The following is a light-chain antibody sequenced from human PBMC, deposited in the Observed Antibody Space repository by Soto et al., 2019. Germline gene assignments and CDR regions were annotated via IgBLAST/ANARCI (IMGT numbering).Light chain of an antibody. CDR3: QQSYSTPT. CDR1: QSIGTY. J-gene: IGKJ1*01. V-gene: IGKV1-39*01. Sequence: DIQVTQSPSSLSASVGDRVTITCRASQSIGTYLNWYHQKPGKAPQLLIYGASTLQSGVPSRFSASGSGTHFTLTINRLQPEDFGNYSCQQSYSTPTFGQGTKVDIK. CDR2: GAS.